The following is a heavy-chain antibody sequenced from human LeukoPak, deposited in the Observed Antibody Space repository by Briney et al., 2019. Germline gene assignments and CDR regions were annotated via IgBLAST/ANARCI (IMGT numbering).Heavy chain of an antibody. J-gene: IGHJ4*02. CDR2: ISGGGDTT. CDR1: GFTFSNYA. D-gene: IGHD2-21*01. Sequence: PGGSLRLSCAASGFTFSNYAMSWVRQAPGKGLEWVSGISGGGDTTFYADSVKGRFTISRDNSKNTLYLQMNSLRAEDTALYYCAKDSSYYCGGDCYDSFDYWGQGTLVTVSS. V-gene: IGHV3-23*01. CDR3: AKDSSYYCGGDCYDSFDY.